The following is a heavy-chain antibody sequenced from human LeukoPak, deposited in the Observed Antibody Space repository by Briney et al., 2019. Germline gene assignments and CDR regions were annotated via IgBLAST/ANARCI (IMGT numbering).Heavy chain of an antibody. D-gene: IGHD1-26*01. CDR3: ARGWESFDY. CDR2: IYYSGST. CDR1: GGSISSYY. V-gene: IGHV4-59*08. Sequence: SETLSLTCTVSGGSISSYYWSWIRQPPGKGLEWIGYIYYSGSTNYNPSLKSRVTISVDTSKNQFSLKLSPVTAADTAVYYCARGWESFDYWGQGTLVTVSS. J-gene: IGHJ4*02.